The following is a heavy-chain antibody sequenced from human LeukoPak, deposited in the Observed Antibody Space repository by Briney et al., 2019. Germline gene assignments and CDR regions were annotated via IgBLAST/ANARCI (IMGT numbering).Heavy chain of an antibody. D-gene: IGHD6-13*01. CDR1: GYTFTSYD. J-gene: IGHJ3*02. Sequence: ASVKVSCKASGYTFTSYDINWVRQATGQGLEWMGWTNPNSGYTGFAQKFQGRVTMTRNTAIDTAYMEMSGLTSKDTAVYYCARGNRLYTSSWSSLAFDIWGQGTMVAVSS. V-gene: IGHV1-8*01. CDR3: ARGNRLYTSSWSSLAFDI. CDR2: TNPNSGYT.